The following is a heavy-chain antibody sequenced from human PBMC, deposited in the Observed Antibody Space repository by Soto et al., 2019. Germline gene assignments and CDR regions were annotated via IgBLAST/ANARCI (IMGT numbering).Heavy chain of an antibody. CDR3: ARHIGSRAARRGTLGRDG. D-gene: IGHD6-6*01. CDR2: ISAYNGNT. CDR1: GYTFTSYG. Sequence: ASVKVSCKASGYTFTSYGISWVRQAPGQGLEWMGWISAYNGNTNYAQKLQGRVTMTTDTSTSTAYMELRSLRSDDTAVYYCARHIGSRAARRGTLGRDGWGQGPRSPSP. J-gene: IGHJ6*01. V-gene: IGHV1-18*04.